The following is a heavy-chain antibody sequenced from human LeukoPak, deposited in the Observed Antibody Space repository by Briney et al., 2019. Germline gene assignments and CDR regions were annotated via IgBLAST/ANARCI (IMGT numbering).Heavy chain of an antibody. D-gene: IGHD3-22*01. J-gene: IGHJ4*02. Sequence: SETLSLTCTVSGGSLTSYHFTWIRQPAGKGLEWIGRIDTGGSTNFNPSLESRVTMSVDTSKNQSSLKLNSVTAADTAVHYCARDYYDNSGFHLIFDYWGQGILVTVSS. CDR2: IDTGGST. CDR3: ARDYYDNSGFHLIFDY. CDR1: GGSLTSYH. V-gene: IGHV4-4*07.